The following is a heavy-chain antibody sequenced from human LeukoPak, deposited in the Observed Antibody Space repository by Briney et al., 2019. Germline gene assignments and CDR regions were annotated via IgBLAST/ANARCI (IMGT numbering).Heavy chain of an antibody. Sequence: GESLKISCNGSGYNLSNYWIGWVRQMPGKGMEWMGIIYPGDSNTRSSPSFQGQVTISADKSIATAFLQWSSLKASDTAIYYCARRLWFGDQEVFDVWGQGTMVTVSS. CDR3: ARRLWFGDQEVFDV. CDR1: GYNLSNYW. V-gene: IGHV5-51*01. J-gene: IGHJ3*01. CDR2: IYPGDSNT. D-gene: IGHD3-10*01.